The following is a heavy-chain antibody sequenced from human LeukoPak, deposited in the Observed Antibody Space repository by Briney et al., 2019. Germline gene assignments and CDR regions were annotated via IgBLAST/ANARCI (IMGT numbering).Heavy chain of an antibody. CDR2: ISSSSSYI. V-gene: IGHV3-21*01. J-gene: IGHJ4*02. D-gene: IGHD6-13*01. Sequence: KPGGSLRLSCAASGFTFSSYSMNWVRQAPGKGLEWVSSISSSSSYIYYADSVKGRFTISRDNAKNSLYLQMNSLRAEDTAVYYCARTSEGDSSLFDYWGQGTLVTVSS. CDR3: ARTSEGDSSLFDY. CDR1: GFTFSSYS.